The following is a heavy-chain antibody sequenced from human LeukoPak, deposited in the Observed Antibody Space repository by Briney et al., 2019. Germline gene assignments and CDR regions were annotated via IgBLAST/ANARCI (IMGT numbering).Heavy chain of an antibody. CDR1: GGSISSSSYY. V-gene: IGHV4-39*07. J-gene: IGHJ3*02. Sequence: SETLSLTCTVSGGSISSSSYYWGWIRQPPGKGLEWIGSIYYSGSTNYNPSLKSRVTISVDTSKIHFSLRLSSVTAADTAVYYCARRGGGHAFDIWGQGTMVTVSS. CDR2: IYYSGST. D-gene: IGHD3-16*01. CDR3: ARRGGGHAFDI.